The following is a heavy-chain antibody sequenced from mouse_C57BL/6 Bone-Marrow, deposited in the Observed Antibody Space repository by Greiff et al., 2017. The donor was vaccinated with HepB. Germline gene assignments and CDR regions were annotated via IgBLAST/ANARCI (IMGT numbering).Heavy chain of an antibody. Sequence: EVQLQQSGTVLARPGASVKMSCKTSGYTFTSYWMHWVKQRPGQGLEWIGAIYPGNSDTSYNQKFKGKAKLTAVTSASTASMVLSSLTKEDSAVYYCTRHESFDDYYPYYFDYWGQGTTLTVSS. J-gene: IGHJ2*01. D-gene: IGHD2-3*01. CDR2: IYPGNSDT. CDR1: GYTFTSYW. V-gene: IGHV1-5*01. CDR3: TRHESFDDYYPYYFDY.